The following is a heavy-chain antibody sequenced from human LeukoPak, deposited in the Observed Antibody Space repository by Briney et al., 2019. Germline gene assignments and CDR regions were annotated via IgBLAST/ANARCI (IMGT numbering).Heavy chain of an antibody. D-gene: IGHD3-22*01. J-gene: IGHJ4*02. CDR1: GFTFSSYA. CDR3: VKIYASSGYYPLVDY. Sequence: GGSLRLSCAASGFTFSSYAMIWVRQAPGKGLEWVSAISGSGGSTYYADSVKGRFTISRDNSKNTLYLQMNSLRAEDTAVYYCVKIYASSGYYPLVDYWGQGTLVTVSS. CDR2: ISGSGGST. V-gene: IGHV3-23*01.